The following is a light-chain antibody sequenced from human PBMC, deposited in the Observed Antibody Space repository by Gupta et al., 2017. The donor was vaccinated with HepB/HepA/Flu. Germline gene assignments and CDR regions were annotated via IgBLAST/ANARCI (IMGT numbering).Light chain of an antibody. CDR2: RAS. J-gene: IGKJ1*01. CDR1: QSINSW. V-gene: IGKV1-5*03. CDR3: QQYSSLPWT. Sequence: DIQMTQSPSTLSASVGDRVTITCRASQSINSWLAWYQQKPGKAPKLLIYRASTLQSGVPPRFSGSGSGTDFTLTISSLQPGDFATYCCQQYSSLPWTFGQGTKVDIK.